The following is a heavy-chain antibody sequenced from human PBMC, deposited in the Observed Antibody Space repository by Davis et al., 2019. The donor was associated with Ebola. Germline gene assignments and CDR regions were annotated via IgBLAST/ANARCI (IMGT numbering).Heavy chain of an antibody. CDR3: ASGTTVTTGFDN. D-gene: IGHD4-17*01. V-gene: IGHV1-2*06. J-gene: IGHJ4*02. CDR2: INPNSGGT. Sequence: ASVKVSCKASGYTFTSYGISWVRQAPGQGLEWMGRINPNSGGTNYAQKFQGRVTMTRDTSISTAYMELSRLRSDDTAVYYCASGTTVTTGFDNWGQGTLVAVSS. CDR1: GYTFTSYG.